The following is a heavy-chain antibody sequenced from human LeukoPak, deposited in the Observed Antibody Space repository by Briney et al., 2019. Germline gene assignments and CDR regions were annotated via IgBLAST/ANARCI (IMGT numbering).Heavy chain of an antibody. D-gene: IGHD6-19*01. CDR2: IYYSGST. V-gene: IGHV4-39*07. Sequence: SETLSLTCTVSGGSISSSSYYWGWIRQPPGKGLEWIGSIYYSGSTYYNSSLKSRVTISVDTSKNQFSLKLSSVTAADTAVYYCAREIAVAGSAFDIWGQGTMVAVSS. CDR3: AREIAVAGSAFDI. J-gene: IGHJ3*02. CDR1: GGSISSSSYY.